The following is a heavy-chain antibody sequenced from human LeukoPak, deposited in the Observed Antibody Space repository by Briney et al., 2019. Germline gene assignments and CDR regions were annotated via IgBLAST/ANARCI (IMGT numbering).Heavy chain of an antibody. CDR2: INPNSGGT. D-gene: IGHD3-10*01. V-gene: IGHV1-2*02. Sequence: ASVKVSRKASGYTFTDYYVHWVRQAPGQGLEWMGWINPNSGGTKYAQNFQGRVTMTRDTSISTAYMELSRLRSDDTAVYYCARERREFFDYWGQGTLVTVSS. J-gene: IGHJ4*02. CDR1: GYTFTDYY. CDR3: ARERREFFDY.